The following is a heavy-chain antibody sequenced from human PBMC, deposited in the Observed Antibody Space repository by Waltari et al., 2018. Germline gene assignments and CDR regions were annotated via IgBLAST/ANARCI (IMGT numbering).Heavy chain of an antibody. D-gene: IGHD3-3*01. CDR2: INSDGSST. Sequence: EVQLVESGGGLVQPGGSLRLSCAASGFTFSSYWMPWVRQAPGRGLVWVSRINSDGSSTSYADSVKGRFTISRDNAKNTLYLQMNSLRAEDTAVYYCAREYYDFWSGPSPHFDYWGQGTLVTVSS. V-gene: IGHV3-74*01. CDR3: AREYYDFWSGPSPHFDY. CDR1: GFTFSSYW. J-gene: IGHJ4*02.